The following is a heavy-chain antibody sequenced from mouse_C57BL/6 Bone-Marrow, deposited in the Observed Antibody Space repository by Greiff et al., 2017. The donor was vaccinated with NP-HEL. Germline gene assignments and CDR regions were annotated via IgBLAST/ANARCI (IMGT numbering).Heavy chain of an antibody. CDR3: ARTLGGYYAMDY. CDR1: GFTFTDYY. D-gene: IGHD4-1*01. J-gene: IGHJ4*01. V-gene: IGHV7-3*01. Sequence: EVLLVESGGGLVQPGGSLSLSCAASGFTFTDYYMSWVRQPPGKALEWLGFIRNKANGYTTEYSASVKGRFTISRDNSQSILYLQMNALRAEDSATYDCARTLGGYYAMDYGDQGTSVTVSS. CDR2: IRNKANGYTT.